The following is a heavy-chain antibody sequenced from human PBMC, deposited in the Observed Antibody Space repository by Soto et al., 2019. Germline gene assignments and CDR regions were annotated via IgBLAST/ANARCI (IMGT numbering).Heavy chain of an antibody. Sequence: ASLKVSCKASGYTFTSYHMHWVRQAPGQGPEWMGIINPSGGSTSYAQKFQGRVTMTRDTSTSTVYMELSSLRSEDTAVYYCARDGSLDMGFGERSVGMDVWGQGTTVTVSS. D-gene: IGHD3-10*01. CDR2: INPSGGST. CDR3: ARDGSLDMGFGERSVGMDV. V-gene: IGHV1-46*01. CDR1: GYTFTSYH. J-gene: IGHJ6*02.